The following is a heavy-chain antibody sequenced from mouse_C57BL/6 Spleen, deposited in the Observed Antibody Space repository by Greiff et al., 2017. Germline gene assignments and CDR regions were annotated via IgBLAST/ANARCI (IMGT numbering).Heavy chain of an antibody. CDR2: IDPSDSYT. CDR1: GYTFTSYW. J-gene: IGHJ2*01. V-gene: IGHV1-59*01. D-gene: IGHD1-1*01. CDR3: ARNYGSTYYFDY. Sequence: QVQLQQPGAELVRPGTSVQLSCKASGYTFTSYWMHWVKQRPGQGLEWIGVIDPSDSYTNYNQKFKGKATLTVDTSSSTAYMQLSSLTSEDSAVYYCARNYGSTYYFDYWGQGTTLTVSS.